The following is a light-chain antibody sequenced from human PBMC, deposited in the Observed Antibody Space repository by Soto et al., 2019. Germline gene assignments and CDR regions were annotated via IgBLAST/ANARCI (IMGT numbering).Light chain of an antibody. J-gene: IGLJ2*01. CDR1: SSDVGGYND. Sequence: QSALTQPASVSGSPGQSITISCTGTSSDVGGYNDVSWYQQHPGKAHKLMIYDVSNRPSGVSNRFSGSKSGNSASLTISGLQAEDEADYYCSLYTSSSTVVFGGGTKLTVL. CDR2: DVS. CDR3: SLYTSSSTVV. V-gene: IGLV2-14*01.